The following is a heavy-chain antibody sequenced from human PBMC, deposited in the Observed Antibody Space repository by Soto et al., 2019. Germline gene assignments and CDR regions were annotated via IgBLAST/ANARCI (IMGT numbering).Heavy chain of an antibody. D-gene: IGHD3-22*01. CDR2: IYYSGST. J-gene: IGHJ4*02. CDR1: GFSISSYY. CDR3: ARLGPYYDSSGYLDY. Sequence: SETLSLTCTVTGFSISSYYWSWIRQPPGKGLEWIGYIYYSGSTNYNPSLKSRVTISVDTSKNQFSLKLSSVTAADTAVYYCARLGPYYDSSGYLDYWGQGTLVTVS. V-gene: IGHV4-59*08.